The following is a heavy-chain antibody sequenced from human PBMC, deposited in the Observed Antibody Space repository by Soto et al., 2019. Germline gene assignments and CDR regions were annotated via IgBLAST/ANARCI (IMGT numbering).Heavy chain of an antibody. CDR1: GESISSSSYY. D-gene: IGHD2-21*02. CDR3: ARQRTTVVTQAYFDH. J-gene: IGHJ4*02. CDR2: IYYSGRT. Sequence: SETLSLTCIVSGESISSSSYYWGWIRQPPGKGLEWIGSIYYSGRTYYNPSFKSRVTISIDTSKNQFSLKLSSVTATDTAVYYCARQRTTVVTQAYFDHWGQGALVAVSS. V-gene: IGHV4-39*01.